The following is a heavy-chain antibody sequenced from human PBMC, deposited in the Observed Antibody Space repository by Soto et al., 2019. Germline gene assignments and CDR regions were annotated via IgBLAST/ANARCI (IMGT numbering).Heavy chain of an antibody. D-gene: IGHD6-19*01. CDR2: INPSGGST. Sequence: ASVKVSCKASGYTFTSYYMHWVRQAPGQGLEWMGIINPSGGSTSYAQKFQGRVTMARDTSTSTVYMELSSLRSEDTAVYYCARGRNDSSGWATKPYYYYYGLDVWGQGTTVTVFS. J-gene: IGHJ6*02. CDR1: GYTFTSYY. CDR3: ARGRNDSSGWATKPYYYYYGLDV. V-gene: IGHV1-46*01.